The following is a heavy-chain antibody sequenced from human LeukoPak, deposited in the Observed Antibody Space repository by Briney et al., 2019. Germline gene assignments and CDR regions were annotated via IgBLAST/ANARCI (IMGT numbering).Heavy chain of an antibody. CDR1: GFIFTDYY. Sequence: GWSLRLSCVASGFIFTDYYMSWVRQAPGKGLEWVANLNRDGSVKNYVDSVKGRFTISRDNTKNSLYLQMNSLRAEDTAVFYCARDSGACRGCAFDVWGHGTMVTVSS. CDR3: ARDSGACRGCAFDV. D-gene: IGHD5-12*01. CDR2: LNRDGSVK. J-gene: IGHJ3*01. V-gene: IGHV3-7*01.